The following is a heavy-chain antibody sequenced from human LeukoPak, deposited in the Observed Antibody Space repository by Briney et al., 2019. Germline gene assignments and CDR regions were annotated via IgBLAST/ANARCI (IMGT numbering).Heavy chain of an antibody. CDR3: ARSPIAAAGTAFDS. J-gene: IGHJ4*02. V-gene: IGHV3-53*01. CDR1: GFTVSSNY. CDR2: IYSGGNT. D-gene: IGHD6-13*01. Sequence: GGSLRLSCAASGFTVSSNYMSWVRQAPGKGLEWVSVIYSGGNTYYADSVKGRFTISRDNAKNSLYLQMTSLRAEDTAVYYCARSPIAAAGTAFDSWGQGTLVTVSS.